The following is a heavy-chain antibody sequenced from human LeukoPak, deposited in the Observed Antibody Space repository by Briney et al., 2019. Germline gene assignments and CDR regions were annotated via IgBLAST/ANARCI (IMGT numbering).Heavy chain of an antibody. D-gene: IGHD2-2*02. CDR2: IYYSGST. V-gene: IGHV4-39*01. Sequence: PSETLSLTCTVSGGSISSSSYYWGWIRQPPGKGLEWIGSIYYSGSTYYNPSLKSRVTISVDTSKNQFSLKLSSVTAADTAVYYCARGQLLPAAIGYWGQGTLVTVSS. CDR1: GGSISSSSYY. J-gene: IGHJ4*02. CDR3: ARGQLLPAAIGY.